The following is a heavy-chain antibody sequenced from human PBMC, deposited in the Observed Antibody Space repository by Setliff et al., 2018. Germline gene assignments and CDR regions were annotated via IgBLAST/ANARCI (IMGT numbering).Heavy chain of an antibody. Sequence: SVKVSCKASGGTFNSYAISWVRQAPGQGLVWMGGIIPIFGSAHYARKFQGRVTIITDDSTSTACMQLSSLRSEDTAVYYCVREGVDTRSSTDYRYYMDVWGKGTTVTVSS. V-gene: IGHV1-69*05. CDR3: VREGVDTRSSTDYRYYMDV. CDR2: IIPIFGSA. D-gene: IGHD5-18*01. CDR1: GGTFNSYA. J-gene: IGHJ6*03.